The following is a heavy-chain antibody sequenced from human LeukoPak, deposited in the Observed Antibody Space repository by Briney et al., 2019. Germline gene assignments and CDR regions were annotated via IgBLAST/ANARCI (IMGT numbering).Heavy chain of an antibody. CDR1: GGTFSSYA. CDR2: IIPIFGTA. D-gene: IGHD1-26*01. CDR3: ARIRHGATGKEGAFDI. J-gene: IGHJ3*02. V-gene: IGHV1-69*13. Sequence: ASVKVSCKASGGTFSSYAISWVRQAPGQGLEWMGGIIPIFGTANYAQKFQGRVTITADESTSTAYMELSSLRSEDTAVYYCARIRHGATGKEGAFDIWGQGTMVTVSS.